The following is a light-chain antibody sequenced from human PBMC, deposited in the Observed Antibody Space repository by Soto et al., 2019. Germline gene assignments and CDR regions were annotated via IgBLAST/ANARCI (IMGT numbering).Light chain of an antibody. J-gene: IGKJ2*01. CDR3: QQYGSSPRYT. V-gene: IGKV3-20*01. CDR2: GAS. Sequence: EIVMTQSPATLSVSPGERVTLSCRASESINRNLVWYQKRPGQAPRLLIYGASSRATGIPDRFSGSGSGTDFTLTISRLEPEDFAVYYCQQYGSSPRYTFGQGTKLEIK. CDR1: ESINRN.